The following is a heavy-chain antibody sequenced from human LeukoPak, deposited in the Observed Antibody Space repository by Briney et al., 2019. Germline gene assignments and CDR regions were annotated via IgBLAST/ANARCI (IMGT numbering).Heavy chain of an antibody. CDR1: GFTFSSYA. CDR2: ISYDGSNK. CDR3: ARDRTSTIAVAGTVDN. D-gene: IGHD6-19*01. J-gene: IGHJ4*02. Sequence: PGGSLRLSCAASGFTFSSYAMHWVRQAPGKGLEWVAVISYDGSNKYYADSVKGRFTISRDNSKNTLYLQMDSLRTEDTAVYYCARDRTSTIAVAGTVDNWGQGTLVIVSS. V-gene: IGHV3-30-3*01.